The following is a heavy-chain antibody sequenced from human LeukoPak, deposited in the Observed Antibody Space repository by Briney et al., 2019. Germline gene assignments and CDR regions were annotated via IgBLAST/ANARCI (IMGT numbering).Heavy chain of an antibody. Sequence: GGSLRLSCAASGFTFSSYGMHRVCQAPGKGLDWVAVISNDGSKKYYADSVKGRFTISRDNSKNTLSLQVSSLRTEDTAVYYCAKDRYSYAFEYSDSWGQGTLVTVSS. V-gene: IGHV3-30*18. J-gene: IGHJ4*02. D-gene: IGHD5-18*01. CDR1: GFTFSSYG. CDR3: AKDRYSYAFEYSDS. CDR2: ISNDGSKK.